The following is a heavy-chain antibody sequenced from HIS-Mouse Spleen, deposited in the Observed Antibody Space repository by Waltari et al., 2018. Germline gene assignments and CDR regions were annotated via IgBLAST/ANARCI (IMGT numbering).Heavy chain of an antibody. CDR2: IYYSGST. Sequence: QLQLQESGPGLVKPSETLSLTCTVSGGSISSSSYYWVWIRQPPGKGLEWIGSIYYSGSTYYNPSLKSRVTISVDTSKNQFSLKLSSVTAADTAVYYCARDASAIAARPFDYWGQGTLVTVSS. D-gene: IGHD6-6*01. V-gene: IGHV4-39*07. CDR1: GGSISSSSYY. CDR3: ARDASAIAARPFDY. J-gene: IGHJ4*02.